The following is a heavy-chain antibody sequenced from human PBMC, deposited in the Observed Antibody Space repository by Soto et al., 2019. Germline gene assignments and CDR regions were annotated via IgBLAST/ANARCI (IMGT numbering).Heavy chain of an antibody. V-gene: IGHV4-59*01. Sequence: PSETLSLTCTVSGGSISSYYWSWIRQPPGKGLEWIGYIYYSGSTNYNPSLKSRVTISVDTSKNQFSLKLSSVTAADTAVYYCASGRTHYEGNFQHWGQGTLVTVSS. CDR1: GGSISSYY. J-gene: IGHJ1*01. D-gene: IGHD4-17*01. CDR3: ASGRTHYEGNFQH. CDR2: IYYSGST.